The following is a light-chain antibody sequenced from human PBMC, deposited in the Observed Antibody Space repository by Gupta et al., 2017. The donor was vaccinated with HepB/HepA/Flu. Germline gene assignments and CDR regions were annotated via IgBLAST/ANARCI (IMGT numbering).Light chain of an antibody. J-gene: IGLJ2*01. Sequence: SSELTQPPSVSVSPGQTASITCSGDKLGDKYACWYQQKPGQSPVLVIYQDSKRPSGIPERFSGSNSGNTANLTISGTQAMDEADYYCQAWDSTYEVFGGGTKLTVL. V-gene: IGLV3-1*01. CDR2: QDS. CDR3: QAWDSTYEV. CDR1: KLGDKY.